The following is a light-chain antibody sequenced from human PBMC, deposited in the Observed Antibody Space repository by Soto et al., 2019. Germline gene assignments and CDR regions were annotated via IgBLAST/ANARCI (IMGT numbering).Light chain of an antibody. CDR3: QQYNNWPPYT. V-gene: IGKV3-15*01. CDR1: QSVSSN. Sequence: MTQSPSSLSVSPGERATLSCRASQSVSSNLAWYQQKPGQAPRLLIYGASTRATGIPARFSGSGSGTEFTLTISSLQSEDFAVYYCQQYNNWPPYTFGHGTKLEIK. J-gene: IGKJ2*01. CDR2: GAS.